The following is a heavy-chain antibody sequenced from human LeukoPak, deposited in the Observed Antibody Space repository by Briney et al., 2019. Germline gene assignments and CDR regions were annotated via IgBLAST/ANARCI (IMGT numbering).Heavy chain of an antibody. J-gene: IGHJ4*02. CDR3: ARDLNYGSGSYYRAAY. CDR1: VCTFSSYW. V-gene: IGHV3-7*03. D-gene: IGHD3-10*01. CDR2: IKQDGSER. Sequence: GGPLRLSCAASVCTFSSYWVSWVRQAPGKGLEWVANIKQDGSERYYVDSVKGRFTITRDNAKNSLYLQMNSLRAEDTAVYYRARDLNYGSGSYYRAAYWGQGTLVTVSS.